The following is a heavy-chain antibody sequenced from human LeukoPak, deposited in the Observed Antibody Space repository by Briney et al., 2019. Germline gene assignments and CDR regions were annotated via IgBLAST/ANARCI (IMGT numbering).Heavy chain of an antibody. V-gene: IGHV3-23*01. J-gene: IGHJ4*02. Sequence: GGSLRLSCAASGFTFSSYAMSWVRQAPGKGLEWVSGISGSGGNTYYADSVKGRFTISRDNSKNTLYLQMNSLRAEDTAVYYCAKASLLRWLQSLFDYWGQGTLVTVSS. D-gene: IGHD5-24*01. CDR2: ISGSGGNT. CDR3: AKASLLRWLQSLFDY. CDR1: GFTFSSYA.